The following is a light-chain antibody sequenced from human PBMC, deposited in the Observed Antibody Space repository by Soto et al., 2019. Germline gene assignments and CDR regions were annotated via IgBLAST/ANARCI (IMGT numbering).Light chain of an antibody. CDR2: VAF. J-gene: IGKJ1*01. CDR1: QVISNY. Sequence: DIQMTQSPSSLSASVGDRVTITCRASQVISNYLAWYQQKPGKVPKLLIYVAFSLQSGVPSRFSGSGSGAEFTLTISSLQPEDVATYYCQQYNSVPWTFGQGNKVEIK. V-gene: IGKV1-27*01. CDR3: QQYNSVPWT.